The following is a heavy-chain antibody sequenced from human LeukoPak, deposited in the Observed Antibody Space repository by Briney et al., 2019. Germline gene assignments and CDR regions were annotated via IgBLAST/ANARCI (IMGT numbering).Heavy chain of an antibody. CDR2: ISSTGYHI. D-gene: IGHD3-22*01. Sequence: GGSLRLSCAASGFTFSSYSMNWARQAPGKGLEWVSSISSTGYHIYYANSVKGRFTISRDNANNSLYLQMNSLRAEDTAVYYCARVPPNYYDNYWGQGTLVTVSS. CDR3: ARVPPNYYDNY. V-gene: IGHV3-21*01. CDR1: GFTFSSYS. J-gene: IGHJ4*02.